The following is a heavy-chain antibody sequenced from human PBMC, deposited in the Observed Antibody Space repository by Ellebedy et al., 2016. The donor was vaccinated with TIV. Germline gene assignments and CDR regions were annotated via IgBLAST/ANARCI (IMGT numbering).Heavy chain of an antibody. Sequence: SVKVSCXASGGTFSSNAISWVRQAPGQGLEWMGRIIPILGIANYAQKFQGRVTITADKSTSTAYMELSSLRSEDTAVYYCARGRGVRGVIIAFDYWGQGTLVTVSS. J-gene: IGHJ4*02. CDR2: IIPILGIA. D-gene: IGHD3-10*01. CDR1: GGTFSSNA. CDR3: ARGRGVRGVIIAFDY. V-gene: IGHV1-69*04.